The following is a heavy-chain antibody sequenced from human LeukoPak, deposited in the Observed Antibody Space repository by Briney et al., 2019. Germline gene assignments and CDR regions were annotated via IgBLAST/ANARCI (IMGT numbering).Heavy chain of an antibody. J-gene: IGHJ6*02. CDR2: ISSSSVDT. V-gene: IGHV3-11*05. Sequence: GGSLRLSCAASGFTFSDYYMSWIRQAPGKGLDWVSYISSSSVDTDYADSVKGRFTISRDNAKNSLYLQTNSLRAEDTAVYYCARGHYGMDVWGQGTTVTVSS. CDR3: ARGHYGMDV. CDR1: GFTFSDYY.